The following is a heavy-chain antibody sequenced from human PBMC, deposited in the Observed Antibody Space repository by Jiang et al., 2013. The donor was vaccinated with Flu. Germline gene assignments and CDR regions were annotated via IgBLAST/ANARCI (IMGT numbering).Heavy chain of an antibody. D-gene: IGHD3-22*01. J-gene: IGHJ5*02. CDR3: ARDQYYYDSSGWQGGRHNWFDP. Sequence: SVKVSCKASGGTFSSYAISWVRQAPGQGLEWMGGVIPIFGTANYAQKFQGRVTITADESTSTAYMELSSLRSEDTAVYYCARDQYYYDSSGWQGGRHNWFDPWGQGTLVTVSS. CDR1: GGTFSSYA. CDR2: VIPIFGTA. V-gene: IGHV1-69*01.